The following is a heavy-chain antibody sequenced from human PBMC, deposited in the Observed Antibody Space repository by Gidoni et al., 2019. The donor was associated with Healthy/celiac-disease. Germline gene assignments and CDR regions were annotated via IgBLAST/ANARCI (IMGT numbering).Heavy chain of an antibody. CDR1: GGSIRSGSYY. V-gene: IGHV4-61*02. CDR3: ARDPYSSSSEGAFDI. Sequence: QVQLQESAPGLVKPSQTLSLTCTVPGGSIRSGSYYWSWIRQPAGKGLEWIGRIYTSGSTNYNPSLKSRVTISVDTSKNQFSLKLSSVTAADTAVYYCARDPYSSSSEGAFDIWGQGTMVTVSS. J-gene: IGHJ3*02. CDR2: IYTSGST. D-gene: IGHD6-13*01.